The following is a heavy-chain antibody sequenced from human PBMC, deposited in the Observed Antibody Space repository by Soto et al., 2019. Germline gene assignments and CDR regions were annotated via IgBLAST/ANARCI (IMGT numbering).Heavy chain of an antibody. CDR2: IIPIFGTA. J-gene: IGHJ3*02. CDR1: GGTFSSYA. D-gene: IGHD3-16*01. Sequence: ASVKVSCKASGGTFSSYAISWVRQAPGQGLEWMGGIIPIFGTANYAQKFQGRVTITADESTSTAYMELRSLRSDDTAVYYCARVWGEQDNAFDTWGEGTMVTVS. V-gene: IGHV1-69*13. CDR3: ARVWGEQDNAFDT.